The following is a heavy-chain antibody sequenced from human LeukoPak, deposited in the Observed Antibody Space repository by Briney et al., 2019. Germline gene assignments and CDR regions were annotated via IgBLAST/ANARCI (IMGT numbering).Heavy chain of an antibody. CDR3: ARADYSTSWFDY. CDR1: GYTFTSYG. Sequence: ASVKVSCKASGYTFTSYGISWVRQAPGQGLQWMGWISAYDGNTNYARKLQGRVTLTTDTSTSTAYMELRSLRSDDTAVYFCARADYSTSWFDYWGQGTLVTVSS. CDR2: ISAYDGNT. V-gene: IGHV1-18*01. D-gene: IGHD6-13*01. J-gene: IGHJ4*02.